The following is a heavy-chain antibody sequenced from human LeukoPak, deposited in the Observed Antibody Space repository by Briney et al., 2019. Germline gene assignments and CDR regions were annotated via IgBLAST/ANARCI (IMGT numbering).Heavy chain of an antibody. CDR2: IYYSGST. CDR3: ARNYAEFDY. D-gene: IGHD2-2*01. J-gene: IGHJ4*02. CDR1: GGSISSYY. V-gene: IGHV4-59*01. Sequence: SETLSLTCTVSGGSISSYYWSWIRQPPGKGLEWIGYIYYSGSTNYNPSLKSRVTIPVDTSKNQFSLKLSSVTAADTAVYYCARNYAEFDYWGQGTLVTVSS.